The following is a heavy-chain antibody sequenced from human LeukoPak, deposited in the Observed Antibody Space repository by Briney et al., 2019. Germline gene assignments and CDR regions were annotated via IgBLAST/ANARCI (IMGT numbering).Heavy chain of an antibody. CDR1: GFTFDDYA. V-gene: IGHV3-9*01. D-gene: IGHD2-2*01. CDR2: ISWNSGSI. Sequence: GGSLRLSCAASGFTFDDYAMHWVRQAPGKGLEWVSGISWNSGSIGYADSVKGRFTISRDNAKNSLYLQMNSLRAEDTALYYCAKDIRGDIVVEPASPLDYWGQGTLVTVSP. CDR3: AKDIRGDIVVEPASPLDY. J-gene: IGHJ4*02.